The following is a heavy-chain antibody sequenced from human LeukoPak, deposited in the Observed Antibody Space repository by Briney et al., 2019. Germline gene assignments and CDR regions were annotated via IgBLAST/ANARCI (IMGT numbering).Heavy chain of an antibody. Sequence: SETLSLTCTVSGGSISSYYWSWIRQPAGKGLEWIGRIYTSGSTNYNPSLKSRVTMSVDTSKNQFSLKLSSVTAADTAVYYCARGRPTTSIAAAGVNWFDPWGQGTLVTVSS. J-gene: IGHJ5*02. CDR1: GGSISSYY. D-gene: IGHD6-13*01. V-gene: IGHV4-4*07. CDR2: IYTSGST. CDR3: ARGRPTTSIAAAGVNWFDP.